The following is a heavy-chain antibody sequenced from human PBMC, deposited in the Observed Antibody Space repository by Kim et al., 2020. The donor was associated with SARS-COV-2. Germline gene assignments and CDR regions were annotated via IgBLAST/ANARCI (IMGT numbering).Heavy chain of an antibody. CDR3: ARGLYYGSGSYYFDY. Sequence: PSLKSRVTISVDTSKNQFSLKLSSVTAADTAVYYCARGLYYGSGSYYFDYWGQGTLVTVSS. V-gene: IGHV4-59*09. D-gene: IGHD3-10*01. J-gene: IGHJ4*02.